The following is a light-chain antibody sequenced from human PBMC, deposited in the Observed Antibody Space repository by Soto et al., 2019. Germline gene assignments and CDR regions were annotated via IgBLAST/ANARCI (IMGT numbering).Light chain of an antibody. CDR3: SSYTSSSPRV. CDR1: SSDVGGYNH. Sequence: HSERTHAASGSGAPRESIPISCTGTSSDVGGYNHVSWYQQHPGKAPKLMIYDVSNRPSGVSNRFSGSKSGNTASLSISGLQAEDEADYYCSSYTSSSPRVFGTGTKVTVL. V-gene: IGLV2-14*01. J-gene: IGLJ1*01. CDR2: DVS.